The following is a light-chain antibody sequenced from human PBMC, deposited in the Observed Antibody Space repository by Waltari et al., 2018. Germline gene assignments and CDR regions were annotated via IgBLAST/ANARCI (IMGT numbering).Light chain of an antibody. J-gene: IGKJ4*01. V-gene: IGKV1-9*01. Sequence: QLTQSPSSLSASVGDRVTITCRASQGISSFLAWSQQKAGKAPKLLIYAASTLQSGVPSRFSGSGAGTDFTLTISSLQPEDFATYYCQQLNSYPPTFGGGTKVEIK. CDR2: AAS. CDR3: QQLNSYPPT. CDR1: QGISSF.